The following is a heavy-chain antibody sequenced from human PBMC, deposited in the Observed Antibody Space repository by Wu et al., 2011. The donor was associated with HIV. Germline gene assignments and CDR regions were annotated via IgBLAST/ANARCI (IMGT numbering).Heavy chain of an antibody. CDR2: INGYNGNS. D-gene: IGHD2-15*01. Sequence: VQSGDVEVKKPGASSEGLLGKASGKALPLLLYTVVRQAPGQGLEWLGWINGYNGNSRYRQNFQDRVSMSTDSATTTAYMELRSLRSDDTAVYYCASVRCHVDHCYFPLLGTAFDIWGQGTMVTVSS. V-gene: IGHV1-18*01. CDR3: ASVRCHVDHCYFPLLGTAFDI. CDR1: GKALPLLL. J-gene: IGHJ3*02.